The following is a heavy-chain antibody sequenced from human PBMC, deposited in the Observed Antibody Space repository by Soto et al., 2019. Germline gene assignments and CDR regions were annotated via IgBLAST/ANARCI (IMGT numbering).Heavy chain of an antibody. D-gene: IGHD2-21*02. V-gene: IGHV4-4*02. CDR1: GGTVASSHW. J-gene: IGHJ5*02. Sequence: PSETLSLTCGVSGGTVASSHWWSWVRQSPGGGLEWIGNVYHTGDTNFNPSLQSRVTISVDKSNNQFSLRLNSLTAADTAVYFCAREIVTAGGNNYLDPWGTGTLVTVSS. CDR2: VYHTGDT. CDR3: AREIVTAGGNNYLDP.